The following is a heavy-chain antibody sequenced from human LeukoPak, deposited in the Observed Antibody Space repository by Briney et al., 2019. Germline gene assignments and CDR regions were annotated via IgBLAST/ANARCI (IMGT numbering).Heavy chain of an antibody. V-gene: IGHV4-59*02. Sequence: PSETLSLTCSVSGGSVSGYYWSWIRQPPGKGLEWIGYIYFGGSSYYNPSLKSRVTFSVDTSRNQVSLRVISVTAADTAVYYCVRDAGKGTGWRYDSWGQGTLVAVSS. CDR2: IYFGGSS. CDR3: VRDAGKGTGWRYDS. D-gene: IGHD3/OR15-3a*01. J-gene: IGHJ4*02. CDR1: GGSVSGYY.